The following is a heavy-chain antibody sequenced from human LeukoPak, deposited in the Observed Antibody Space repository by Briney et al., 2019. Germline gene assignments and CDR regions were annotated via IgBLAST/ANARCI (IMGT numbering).Heavy chain of an antibody. Sequence: GGSLRLSCAASGFTVSNNYMSWVRQAPGKGLEWVSVIYSGGSTYYADSVKGRFTISRDNLKNTLFLRMNSLRAEDTAVYYCARAFQYGSGSHPYSLWGQGTLVTVSS. CDR3: ARAFQYGSGSHPYSL. V-gene: IGHV3-66*01. CDR1: GFTVSNNY. J-gene: IGHJ4*02. CDR2: IYSGGST. D-gene: IGHD3-10*01.